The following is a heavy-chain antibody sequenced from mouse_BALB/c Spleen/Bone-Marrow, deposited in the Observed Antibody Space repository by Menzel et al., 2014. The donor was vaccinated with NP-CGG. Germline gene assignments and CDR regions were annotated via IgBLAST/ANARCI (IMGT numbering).Heavy chain of an antibody. CDR3: ARVWYFDY. CDR1: GFTFSSYG. V-gene: IGHV5-6-3*01. J-gene: IGHJ2*03. Sequence: EVQLVESGGGLVQPGGSLKLSCAASGFTFSSYGMSWVRPTPDKRLELVATINSNGGSTYYPDSVKGRFTISRDNAKNTLYLQMSSLKSEDTAMYYCARVWYFDYWGQGTSLTVSS. CDR2: INSNGGST.